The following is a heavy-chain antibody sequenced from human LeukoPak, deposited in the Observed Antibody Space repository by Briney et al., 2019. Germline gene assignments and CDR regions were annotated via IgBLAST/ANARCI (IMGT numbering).Heavy chain of an antibody. D-gene: IGHD6-13*01. CDR1: GGSISSSSYY. J-gene: IGHJ6*02. CDR3: ARAQQLVVYYGMDV. Sequence: SETLSLTCTVSGGSISSSSYYWGWIRQPPGKGLEWIGSIYYSGSTYYNPSLKSRLTISVDTSKNHFSLKLSSVTAADTAVYYCARAQQLVVYYGMDVWGQGTTVTVSS. CDR2: IYYSGST. V-gene: IGHV4-39*02.